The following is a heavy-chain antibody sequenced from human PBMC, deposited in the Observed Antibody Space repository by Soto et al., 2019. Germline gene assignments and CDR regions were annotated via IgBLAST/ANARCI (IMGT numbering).Heavy chain of an antibody. CDR1: GENIISSSDY. CDR3: ARQRTTVVTQAYFDY. J-gene: IGHJ4*02. Sequence: SEPQSHTCIVAGENIISSSDYWGWIRQPPGKGLEWIGSIYHSGRTYYNPSLKSRVSISIDTSKNQFSLKLSSVTAADTALYYCARQRTTVVTQAYFDYWGQGALVT. D-gene: IGHD2-21*02. CDR2: IYHSGRT. V-gene: IGHV4-39*01.